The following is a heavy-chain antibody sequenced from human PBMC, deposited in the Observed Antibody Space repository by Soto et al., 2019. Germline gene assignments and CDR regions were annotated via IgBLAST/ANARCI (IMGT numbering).Heavy chain of an antibody. CDR1: GGSISSYY. CDR3: AREVPLQLWAGNYRMDV. D-gene: IGHD5-18*01. V-gene: IGHV4-59*01. Sequence: TLSLTCTVSGGSISSYYWSWIRQPPGKGLEWIGYIYYSGSTNYNPSLKSRVTISVDTSKNQFSLKLSSVTAADTAVYYCAREVPLQLWAGNYRMDVWGPGTSVTVSS. J-gene: IGHJ6*02. CDR2: IYYSGST.